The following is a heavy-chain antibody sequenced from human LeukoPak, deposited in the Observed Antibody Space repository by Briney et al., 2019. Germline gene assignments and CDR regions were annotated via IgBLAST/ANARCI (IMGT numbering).Heavy chain of an antibody. J-gene: IGHJ4*02. CDR2: ISGSGGST. CDR1: GFTFSSYA. V-gene: IGHV3-23*01. D-gene: IGHD3-3*01. CDR3: AKGADTYYDFWSGYYSDY. Sequence: PGGSLRLSCAASGFTFSSYAMSWVRQAPGNGLEWVSAISGSGGSTYYADSVKGRFTISRDNSKNTLYLQMNSLRAEDTAVYYCAKGADTYYDFWSGYYSDYWGQGTLVTVSS.